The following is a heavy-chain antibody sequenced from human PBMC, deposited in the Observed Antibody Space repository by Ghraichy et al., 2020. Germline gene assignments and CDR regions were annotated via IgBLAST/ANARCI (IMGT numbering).Heavy chain of an antibody. CDR3: ARDSGYCSGGRCNGDAFDI. D-gene: IGHD2-15*01. Sequence: GESLNISCAASGFTFSSYRMNWVRQAPGKGLEWVSSIYSDSSYIHYADSVKGRFTISRDNAKNSVYLQMNSLRAEDTAVYYCARDSGYCSGGRCNGDAFDIWGQGTMVTVSS. J-gene: IGHJ3*02. CDR1: GFTFSSYR. CDR2: IYSDSSYI. V-gene: IGHV3-21*01.